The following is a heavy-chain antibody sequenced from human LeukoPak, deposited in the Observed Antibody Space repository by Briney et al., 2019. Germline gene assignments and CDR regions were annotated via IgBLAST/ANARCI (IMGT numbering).Heavy chain of an antibody. D-gene: IGHD1-26*01. V-gene: IGHV4-4*02. J-gene: IGHJ3*02. CDR3: AGRLEWERIRDAAFDI. Sequence: PSGTLSLTCTVSSVSIITNNWWSWVRQSPGKGLEWIGDIYHSGRTNYNPSLESRVSISVDKSKNQFSLKLTSVTAADTAMYYCAGRLEWERIRDAAFDIWGQGTMVTVSS. CDR1: SVSIITNNW. CDR2: IYHSGRT.